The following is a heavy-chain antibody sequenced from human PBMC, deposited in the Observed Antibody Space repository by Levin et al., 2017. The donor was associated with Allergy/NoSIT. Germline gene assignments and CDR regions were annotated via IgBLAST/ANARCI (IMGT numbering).Heavy chain of an antibody. CDR3: ARSSGCGGGSCYSD. V-gene: IGHV4-4*02. CDR2: IHHIGST. J-gene: IGHJ4*02. D-gene: IGHD2-15*01. Sequence: SETLSLTCAVSGASISSDKWWGWVRQPPGTGLEWIGEIHHIGSTNYNPSLKSRVTISVDKSKNQFSLKLNSVTAADTAVYYCARSSGCGGGSCYSDWGQGTLVTISS. CDR1: GASISSDKW.